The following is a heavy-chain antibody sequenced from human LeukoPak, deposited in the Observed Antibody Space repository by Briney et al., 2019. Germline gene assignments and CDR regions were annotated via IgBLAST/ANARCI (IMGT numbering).Heavy chain of an antibody. CDR2: ISSSSSYT. J-gene: IGHJ4*02. V-gene: IGHV3-11*06. Sequence: GGSLRLSCAASGFTFSDYYMSWIRQAPGKGLEWVSYISSSSSYTNYADSVKGRFTISRDNAKNSLYLQMNSLRAEDTAVYYCARLQWLQTGRDFLDYWGQGTLVTVSS. CDR3: ARLQWLQTGRDFLDY. CDR1: GFTFSDYY. D-gene: IGHD6-19*01.